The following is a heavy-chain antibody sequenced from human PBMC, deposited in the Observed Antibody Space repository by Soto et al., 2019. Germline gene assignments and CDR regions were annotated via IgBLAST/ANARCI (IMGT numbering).Heavy chain of an antibody. J-gene: IGHJ5*02. CDR1: GYTFSSYG. Sequence: ASVKVSCKASGYTFSSYGMHWVRQAPGQGLEWIGWINAGNGNTKYSQKFQGRVTITRDTSASIAYMELSSLRSEDTAVYYCARAYAWLDSFDPGGQGTLVTVS. CDR3: ARAYAWLDSFDP. V-gene: IGHV1-3*01. CDR2: INAGNGNT. D-gene: IGHD6-19*01.